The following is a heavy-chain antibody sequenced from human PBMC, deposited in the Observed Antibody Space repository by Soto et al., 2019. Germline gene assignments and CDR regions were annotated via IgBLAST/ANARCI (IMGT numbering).Heavy chain of an antibody. V-gene: IGHV3-21*01. CDR2: ISSSSSYI. CDR1: GFTFSSYS. CDR3: AREDILTGYGAFDI. D-gene: IGHD3-9*01. J-gene: IGHJ3*02. Sequence: GGSLRLSCAASGFTFSSYSMNWVRQAPGKGLEWVSSISSSSSYIYYADSVKGRFTISRDNAKNSLYLQMNSLRAEDTAVYYCAREDILTGYGAFDIWGQGTMVTVSS.